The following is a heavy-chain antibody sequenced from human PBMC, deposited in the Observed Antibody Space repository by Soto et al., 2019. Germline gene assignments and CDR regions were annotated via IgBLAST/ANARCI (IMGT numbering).Heavy chain of an antibody. V-gene: IGHV1-69*13. CDR1: GGTFSSYA. CDR2: IIPIFGTA. CDR3: ARFDPRYYYYGMDV. Sequence: GASVKVSCKASGGTFSSYAISWVRQAPGQGLEWMGGIIPIFGTANYAQKFQGRVTITADESTSTAYMELSSLRSEDTAVYYCARFDPRYYYYGMDVWGQGTTVTVPS. J-gene: IGHJ6*02.